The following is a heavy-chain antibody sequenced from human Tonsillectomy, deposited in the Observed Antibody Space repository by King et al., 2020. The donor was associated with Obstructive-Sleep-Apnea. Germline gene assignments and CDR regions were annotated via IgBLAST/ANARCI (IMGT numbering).Heavy chain of an antibody. CDR2: ISGSGGST. CDR3: VKRTSLSGYYYGMDV. V-gene: IGHV3-23*04. J-gene: IGHJ6*02. D-gene: IGHD1-14*01. CDR1: RFTFSSHV. Sequence: VQLVESGGGLVQPGGSLRLSCAASRFTFSSHVMSWVRQAPGKGLEWVSGISGSGGSTYYADSVKGLFTISRDNSKNTLYLQMNSLTAEDTAVYYSVKRTSLSGYYYGMDVWGQGTTVTVSS.